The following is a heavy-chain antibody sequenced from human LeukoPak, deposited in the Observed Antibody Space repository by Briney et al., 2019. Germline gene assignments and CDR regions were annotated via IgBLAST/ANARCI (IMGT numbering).Heavy chain of an antibody. CDR3: AKRYYYDSSGYYLYYWYFDL. Sequence: GGSLRLSCAASGFTFSSYAMSWVRQAPGKGLEWVSAISGSGGSTYYADSVKGRLTISRDNSKNTLYLQMNSLRAEDTAVYYCAKRYYYDSSGYYLYYWYFDLWGRGTLVTVSS. CDR1: GFTFSSYA. V-gene: IGHV3-23*01. CDR2: ISGSGGST. J-gene: IGHJ2*01. D-gene: IGHD3-22*01.